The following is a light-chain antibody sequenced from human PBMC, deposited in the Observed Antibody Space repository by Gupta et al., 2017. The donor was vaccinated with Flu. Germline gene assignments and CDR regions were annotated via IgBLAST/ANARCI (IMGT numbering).Light chain of an antibody. CDR2: KTD. CDR3: LIMYGNAWV. CDR1: GAVISDYY. J-gene: IGLJ3*02. Sequence: QTVVTQEPSLTVSPGGTVTLTCASSGAVISDYYPNWFQQKAGQAPRALIYKTDNKHSWTPARFSGSLRGGKAALTLSGAQPEDEADYYCLIMYGNAWVFGGGTKLTVL. V-gene: IGLV7-43*01.